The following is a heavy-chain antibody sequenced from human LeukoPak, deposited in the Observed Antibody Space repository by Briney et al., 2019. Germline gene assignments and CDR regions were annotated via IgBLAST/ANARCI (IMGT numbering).Heavy chain of an antibody. J-gene: IGHJ4*02. Sequence: SETLSLTCTVSGGSISSSSYYWGWIRQPPGKGLEWIGSIYYSGSTYYNPSLKSRVTISVDTSKNQFSLKLSSVTAADTAVYYCAREQTGVIDYWGQGTLVTVSS. CDR1: GGSISSSSYY. D-gene: IGHD1-14*01. V-gene: IGHV4-39*07. CDR3: AREQTGVIDY. CDR2: IYYSGST.